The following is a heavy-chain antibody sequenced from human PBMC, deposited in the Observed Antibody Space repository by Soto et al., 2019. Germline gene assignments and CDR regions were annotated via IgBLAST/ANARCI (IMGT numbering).Heavy chain of an antibody. V-gene: IGHV3-48*02. J-gene: IGHJ6*02. CDR3: ARLEYSSLSYGMDV. CDR2: ISSSSSTI. CDR1: GFTFSSYS. D-gene: IGHD6-6*01. Sequence: EVQLVESGGGLVQPGGSLRLSCAASGFTFSSYSMNWVRQAPGKGLEWVSYISSSSSTIYNADSVKGRFTISRDNAKNSLNLQMISLRDEDAAVYYCARLEYSSLSYGMDVWGRGAPVTVSS.